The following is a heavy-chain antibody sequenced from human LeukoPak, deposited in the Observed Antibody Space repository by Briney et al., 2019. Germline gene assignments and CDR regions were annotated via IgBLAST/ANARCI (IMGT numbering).Heavy chain of an antibody. D-gene: IGHD2-2*01. CDR3: ARGDLAFVPAADRYGYYL. V-gene: IGHV1-8*01. J-gene: IGHJ4*02. CDR2: MNPNSGNT. CDR1: GYTFTSYD. Sequence: ASVKVSCKASGYTFTSYDINWVRQATGQGLEWMGWMNPNSGNTGYAQKFQGRVTMTRNTSISTAYMKLSSLKSDDTAVYYCARGDLAFVPAADRYGYYLWGQGTLVTVSS.